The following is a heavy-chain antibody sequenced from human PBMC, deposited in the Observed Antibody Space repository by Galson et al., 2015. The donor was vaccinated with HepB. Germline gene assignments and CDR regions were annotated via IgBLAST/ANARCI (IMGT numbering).Heavy chain of an antibody. Sequence: SVKVSCKASGYTFTSYAMNWVRQAPGQGLEWMGWVNTNTGNPTYAQGFTGRFVFSLDTSVSTAYLQISSLKAEDTAVYYCASSLGDYIWGSYQFDPWGQGTLVTVSS. D-gene: IGHD3-16*02. CDR2: VNTNTGNP. J-gene: IGHJ5*02. V-gene: IGHV7-4-1*02. CDR1: GYTFTSYA. CDR3: ASSLGDYIWGSYQFDP.